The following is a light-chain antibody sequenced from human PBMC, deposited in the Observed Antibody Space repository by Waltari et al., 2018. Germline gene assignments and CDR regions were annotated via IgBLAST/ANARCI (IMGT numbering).Light chain of an antibody. V-gene: IGLV2-8*01. CDR1: SSYVGAYNY. Sequence: QSALTQPPPASGSPGQSVPISCTGTSSYVGAYNYVPWYQQHPGKAPKFTIYEFNKRPSGVPDRFSGSKSGNTASLTISGLQAEDEADYYCFSYAGSNTFVFGTGTEVTVL. CDR3: FSYAGSNTFV. J-gene: IGLJ1*01. CDR2: EFN.